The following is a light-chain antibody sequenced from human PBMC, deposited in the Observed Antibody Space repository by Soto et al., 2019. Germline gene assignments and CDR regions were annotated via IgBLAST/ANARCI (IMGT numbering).Light chain of an antibody. Sequence: MXXXPSXLSAXVGXRVTXXCRAXQXXXSWLAWYQQKPGKAPKLLIYDASSLESGXPSXXXGXXXXXXXTLTISSLQPDDFATYYCQQYNTWTFGQGTKVEXK. V-gene: IGKV1-5*01. J-gene: IGKJ1*01. CDR3: QQYNTWT. CDR2: DAS. CDR1: QXXXSW.